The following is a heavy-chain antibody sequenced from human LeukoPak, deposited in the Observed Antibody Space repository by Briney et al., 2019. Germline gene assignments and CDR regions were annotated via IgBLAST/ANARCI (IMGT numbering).Heavy chain of an antibody. Sequence: GESLKISCKGSGYSINNYWIGWVRQMPGKGLEWMGIIYPADSDIRYSPSFQGRVTISADKSISTAYLQWSSLKASDTAMYYCARQEYCSGGSCYTWFDPWGQGTLVTVSS. J-gene: IGHJ5*02. CDR1: GYSINNYW. CDR2: IYPADSDI. CDR3: ARQEYCSGGSCYTWFDP. D-gene: IGHD2-15*01. V-gene: IGHV5-51*01.